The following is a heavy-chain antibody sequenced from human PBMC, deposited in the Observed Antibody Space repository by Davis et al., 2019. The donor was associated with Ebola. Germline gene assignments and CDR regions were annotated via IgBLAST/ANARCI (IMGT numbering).Heavy chain of an antibody. J-gene: IGHJ4*02. CDR3: VRALGDY. CDR2: INNDGSMT. V-gene: IGHV3-74*01. D-gene: IGHD3-16*01. Sequence: PAGSLRLSCAASGFTFSSYSMNWVRQPPGKGPVWVSRINNDGSMTTYADSVKGRFTISRDNARNTLYLQMGSLRAEDTAVYHCVRALGDYWGQGTPVTVSS. CDR1: GFTFSSYS.